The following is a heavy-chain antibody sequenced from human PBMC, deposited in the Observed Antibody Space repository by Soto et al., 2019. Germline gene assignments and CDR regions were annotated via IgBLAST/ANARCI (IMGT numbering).Heavy chain of an antibody. J-gene: IGHJ4*02. CDR3: ARGVDSWSGYLF. V-gene: IGHV4-34*01. Sequence: SETLSLTCALYGGSFDGYYWSWIRQSPGKGLEWIGEIHHSGSTKYNPSLKSRVSLSVDTSTKQFSLKMTSMTAADRRVYYCARGVDSWSGYLFWGQGTPVTVSS. CDR2: IHHSGST. D-gene: IGHD3-3*01. CDR1: GGSFDGYY.